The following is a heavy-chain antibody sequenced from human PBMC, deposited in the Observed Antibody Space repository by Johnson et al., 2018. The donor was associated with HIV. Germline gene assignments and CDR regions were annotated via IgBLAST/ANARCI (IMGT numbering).Heavy chain of an antibody. J-gene: IGHJ3*02. V-gene: IGHV3-30-3*01. CDR1: GFTFSSYA. CDR3: ARVVYDSSGYDWVDAFGI. D-gene: IGHD3-22*01. CDR2: ISYDGSNK. Sequence: QVQLVESGGGLVKPGGSLRLSCAASGFTFSSYAMHWVRQAPGKGLEWVAVISYDGSNKYYADSVKGRFTISRDNSKNTLYLQMNSLRAEDTAMYYCARVVYDSSGYDWVDAFGIWGQGTMVTVSS.